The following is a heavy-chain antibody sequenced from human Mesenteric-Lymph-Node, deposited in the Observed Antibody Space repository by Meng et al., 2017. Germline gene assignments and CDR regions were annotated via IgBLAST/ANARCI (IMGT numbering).Heavy chain of an antibody. V-gene: IGHV1-2*06. Sequence: VHLVQAGAEVKTPGDSANVSCKASGYTFTGYYMHWVRQAPGQGLEWMGRINPNSGGTNYAQKFQGRVTMTRDTSISTAYMELSRLGSDDTAVYYCARDLMGQWLFNWGQGTLVTVSS. CDR1: GYTFTGYY. CDR2: INPNSGGT. J-gene: IGHJ4*02. D-gene: IGHD6-19*01. CDR3: ARDLMGQWLFN.